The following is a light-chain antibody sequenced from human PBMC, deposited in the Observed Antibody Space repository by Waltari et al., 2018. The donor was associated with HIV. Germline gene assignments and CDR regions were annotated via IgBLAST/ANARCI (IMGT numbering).Light chain of an antibody. V-gene: IGLV1-47*01. CDR3: ATWDDSLSGVL. Sequence: SVLTQPPSASGTPGQRVTISCSGSSSTIGSNYVFWYQQVPGTAPKLLLYRNDQRPSGVPDRFSGSTSGTSASLAISGLRPEDEADYYCATWDDSLSGVLFGGWTKLTVL. J-gene: IGLJ2*01. CDR2: RND. CDR1: SSTIGSNY.